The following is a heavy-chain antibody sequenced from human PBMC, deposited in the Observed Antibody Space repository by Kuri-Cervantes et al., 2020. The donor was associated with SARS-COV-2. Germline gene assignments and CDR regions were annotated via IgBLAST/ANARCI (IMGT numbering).Heavy chain of an antibody. CDR2: INPNSGGT. Sequence: ASVKVSCKASGYTFTGYYMHWVRQAPGQGLEWMGRINPNSGGTNYAQKFQGRVTMTSDTSISTAYMELSRLRSDDTAVYYCAREDTAMVTDYYYGMDVWGQGTTVTVSS. V-gene: IGHV1-2*06. CDR1: GYTFTGYY. D-gene: IGHD5-18*01. CDR3: AREDTAMVTDYYYGMDV. J-gene: IGHJ6*02.